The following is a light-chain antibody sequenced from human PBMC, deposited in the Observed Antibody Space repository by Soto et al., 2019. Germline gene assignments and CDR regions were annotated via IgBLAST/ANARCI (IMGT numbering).Light chain of an antibody. Sequence: GDRVTLTCRASQAINNYLAWYQQKPGKVPKLLIYAASTLQSGVPSRFSGSGSGTDFTLTISSLQPEDVATYYCQKYNSALWTFGQGTKVEIK. CDR2: AAS. V-gene: IGKV1-27*01. J-gene: IGKJ1*01. CDR3: QKYNSALWT. CDR1: QAINNY.